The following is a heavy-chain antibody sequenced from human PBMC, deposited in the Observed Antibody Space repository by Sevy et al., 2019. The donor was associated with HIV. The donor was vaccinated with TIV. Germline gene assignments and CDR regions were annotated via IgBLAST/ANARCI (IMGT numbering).Heavy chain of an antibody. Sequence: SETLSLTCAVYGGSFSGYYWSWIRQPPGKGLEWIGEINHSGSTNYNPSLKSRVTISVDTSKNQFSLKRSSVTAADTAVYYCAREWSLRFLGRYYYYGMDVWGQGTTVTVSS. D-gene: IGHD3-3*01. V-gene: IGHV4-34*01. CDR1: GGSFSGYY. J-gene: IGHJ6*02. CDR2: INHSGST. CDR3: AREWSLRFLGRYYYYGMDV.